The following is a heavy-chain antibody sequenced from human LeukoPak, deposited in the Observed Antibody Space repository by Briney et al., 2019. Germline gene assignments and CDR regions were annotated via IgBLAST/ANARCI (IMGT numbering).Heavy chain of an antibody. J-gene: IGHJ4*02. D-gene: IGHD3-9*01. V-gene: IGHV3-23*01. Sequence: PGGSLRLSCTASGFTFGDYAISWVRQAPGKGLEWVSSISGGGDNTYYADSVKGRFTISRDNSKNTLYLQMNSLRAEDTAVYYCARYYDILTGYRDYFDYWGQGTLVTVSS. CDR1: GFTFGDYA. CDR3: ARYYDILTGYRDYFDY. CDR2: ISGGGDNT.